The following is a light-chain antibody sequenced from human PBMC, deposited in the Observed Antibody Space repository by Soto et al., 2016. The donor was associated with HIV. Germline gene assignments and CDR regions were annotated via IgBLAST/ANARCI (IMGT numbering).Light chain of an antibody. Sequence: SYELTQPSSVSVAPGETATITCAGNNIGSQSVHWYQQRPGQAPVLVVFDDSDRPSRIPERFSGSKSGNTATLTISRVEAGDEADYYCQVWDRSSDHVVFGGGTKLPVL. V-gene: IGLV3-21*02. CDR2: DDS. CDR3: QVWDRSSDHVV. J-gene: IGLJ3*02. CDR1: NIGSQS.